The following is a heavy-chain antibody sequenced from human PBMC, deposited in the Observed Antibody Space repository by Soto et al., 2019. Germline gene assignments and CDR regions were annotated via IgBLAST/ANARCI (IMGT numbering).Heavy chain of an antibody. CDR1: GGSFSGYY. CDR2: INHSGST. Sequence: ETLSLTCAVYGGSFSGYYWSWIRQPPGKGLEWIGEINHSGSTNYNPSLKSRVTISVDTSKNQFSLKLSSVTAADTAVYYCARGFDILTGYANWGQGTLVTVSS. CDR3: ARGFDILTGYAN. D-gene: IGHD3-9*01. V-gene: IGHV4-34*01. J-gene: IGHJ4*02.